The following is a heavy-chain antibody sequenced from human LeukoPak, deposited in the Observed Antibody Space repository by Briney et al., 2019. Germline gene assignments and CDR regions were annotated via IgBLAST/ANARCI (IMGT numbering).Heavy chain of an antibody. CDR1: GFTFRSHW. V-gene: IGHV3-7*01. D-gene: IGHD3-16*01. J-gene: IGHJ4*02. CDR2: INEDGSEK. CDR3: ARKRWGAFDS. Sequence: GGSLRLSCAASGFTFRSHWMSWVRQAAGRGLEWVANINEDGSEKYYVDSVKGRFTISRDNAKNSLSLQVNSLRAEDTAVYYCARKRWGAFDSWGQGTLVTVSS.